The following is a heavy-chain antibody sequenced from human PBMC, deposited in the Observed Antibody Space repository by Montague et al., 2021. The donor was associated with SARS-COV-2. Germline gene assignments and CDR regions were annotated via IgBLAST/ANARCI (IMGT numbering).Heavy chain of an antibody. V-gene: IGHV3-23*01. CDR3: AKKVVGPTNNWFDP. D-gene: IGHD1-14*01. CDR2: ISDSGGIT. CDR1: GFTFSNYA. J-gene: IGHJ5*02. Sequence: LSLSLAASGFTFSNYAMSWVRLAPGKGLEWVSIISDSGGITYYADSVKGRFTISRDNSKNTLYLQMNSLRAEDTAVYYCAKKVVGPTNNWFDPWGQGTLVTVSS.